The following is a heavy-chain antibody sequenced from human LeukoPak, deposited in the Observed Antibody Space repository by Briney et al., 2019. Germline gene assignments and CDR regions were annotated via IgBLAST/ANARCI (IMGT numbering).Heavy chain of an antibody. V-gene: IGHV5-51*01. D-gene: IGHD5-18*01. Sequence: GGSLQISCKGSGYSFTSYWIGWVRRMPGKGREWMGIIYPGDSDTRYSPSFQGQVTISADKSISTAYLQWSSLKASDTAMYYCAREEYSYGYGGEYFQHWGQGTLVTVSS. CDR1: GYSFTSYW. CDR2: IYPGDSDT. J-gene: IGHJ1*01. CDR3: AREEYSYGYGGEYFQH.